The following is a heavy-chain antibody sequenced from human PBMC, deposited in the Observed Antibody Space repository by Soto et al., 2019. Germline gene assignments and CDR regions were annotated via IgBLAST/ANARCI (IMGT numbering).Heavy chain of an antibody. CDR2: VYSSGGT. V-gene: IGHV4-4*07. CDR3: ARGQRFSDWFDP. J-gene: IGHJ5*02. CDR1: GGSMSSYY. Sequence: QVHLQQSGPGLVNPSETLSLTCTVSGGSMSSYYWTWIRQPAGKGLEWIGRVYSSGGTHYNPSLKSRVTISLDTSKNQSALRLLSLTDADTAVYYCARGQRFSDWFDPWGQGTLVTVSS. D-gene: IGHD3-3*01.